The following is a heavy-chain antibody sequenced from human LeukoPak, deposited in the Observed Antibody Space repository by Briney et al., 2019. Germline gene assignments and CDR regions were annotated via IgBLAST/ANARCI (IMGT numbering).Heavy chain of an antibody. J-gene: IGHJ4*02. D-gene: IGHD4-17*01. CDR3: ARGSEWRTVTDSTYYFDY. CDR1: GFIVSANY. V-gene: IGHV3-53*04. Sequence: GGSLRLSCAASGFIVSANYMSWVRQAPGKGLEWVSVIYSGGSTYYADSVKGRFTISRHNSKNTLYLQMNSLRAEDTAVYYCARGSEWRTVTDSTYYFDYWGQGTLVTVSS. CDR2: IYSGGST.